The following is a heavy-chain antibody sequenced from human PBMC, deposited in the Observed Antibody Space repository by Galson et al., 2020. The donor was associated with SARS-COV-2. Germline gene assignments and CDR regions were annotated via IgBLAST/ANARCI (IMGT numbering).Heavy chain of an antibody. CDR3: AKVGDTAMVSWGEYGDMDG. D-gene: IGHD5-18*01. V-gene: IGHV3-30*02. CDR1: GFTFSSYG. Sequence: GESLKISCSASGFTFSSYGMHWVRQAPGKGLGWVAFIRYDGSNKYYADSVKGRFTIPRDNSKNTLYLQMNSLSAEDTAVYYCAKVGDTAMVSWGEYGDMDGWGKGTTVTVSS. J-gene: IGHJ6*03. CDR2: IRYDGSNK.